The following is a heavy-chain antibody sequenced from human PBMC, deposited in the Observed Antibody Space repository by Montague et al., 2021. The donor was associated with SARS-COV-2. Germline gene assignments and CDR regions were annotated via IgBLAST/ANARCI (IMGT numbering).Heavy chain of an antibody. D-gene: IGHD3-10*01. CDR3: ARPLVRGVPKAFDL. J-gene: IGHJ3*01. V-gene: IGHV4-39*01. CDR1: GGSITRNYY. CDR2: IYYSGTT. Sequence: SETLSLTCTVSGGSITRNYYRGWIRQPPGKGLEWVCNIYYSGTTFIHPXXKRRATISVDASKHQFPLDLTSVTAADTAVYYCARPLVRGVPKAFDLWGQGALVIISS.